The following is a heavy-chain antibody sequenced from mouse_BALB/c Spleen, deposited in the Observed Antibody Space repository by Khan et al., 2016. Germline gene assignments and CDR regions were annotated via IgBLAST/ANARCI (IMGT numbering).Heavy chain of an antibody. CDR3: LRYAMDY. D-gene: IGHD1-1*01. J-gene: IGHJ4*01. Sequence: VQLQQSGPDLVKPGASVKISCKASGYSFTGYYIYWVKQSHGKSLEWMGRVNPNNGGTSNNQKFKGKAILTVDKSSTKAYMGLRSLTSKESAVYYCLRYAMDYWGQGTSVTVSS. CDR1: GYSFTGYY. V-gene: IGHV1-26*01. CDR2: VNPNNGGT.